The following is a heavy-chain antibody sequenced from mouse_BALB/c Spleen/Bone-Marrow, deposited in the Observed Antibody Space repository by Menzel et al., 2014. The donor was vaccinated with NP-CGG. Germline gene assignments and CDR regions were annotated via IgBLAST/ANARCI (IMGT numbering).Heavy chain of an antibody. D-gene: IGHD1-1*01. CDR1: GYEFSSYW. CDR3: ARWDYGNRGEFYFDY. CDR2: IWPGDGDT. J-gene: IGHJ2*01. V-gene: IGHV1-80*01. Sequence: QVQLQQSGAELVRPGSSVKISCKASGYEFSSYWMNWVKQRPGQGLEWIGQIWPGDGDTNYNGKFKGTATQTADKSSSTTYMQHSRLTSEDSAVYFSARWDYGNRGEFYFDYWGQGTTLTVSS.